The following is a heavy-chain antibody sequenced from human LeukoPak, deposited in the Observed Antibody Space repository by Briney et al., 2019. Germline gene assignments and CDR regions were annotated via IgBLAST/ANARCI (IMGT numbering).Heavy chain of an antibody. CDR2: IYYSGST. J-gene: IGHJ4*02. Sequence: SETLSLTCTVSGGSISSGNYWWSWIRQHPGKGLEWIGYIYYSGSTLYNPSLQSRASISVDTSKNQFSLRLNSVTAADTAVYYCATSDGYCSSTTCYNPFDYWGQETLVTVSS. D-gene: IGHD2-2*02. V-gene: IGHV4-31*03. CDR3: ATSDGYCSSTTCYNPFDY. CDR1: GGSISSGNYW.